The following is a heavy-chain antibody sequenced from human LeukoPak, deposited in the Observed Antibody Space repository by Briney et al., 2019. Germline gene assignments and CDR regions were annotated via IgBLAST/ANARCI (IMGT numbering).Heavy chain of an antibody. V-gene: IGHV3-9*01. Sequence: GGSLRLSCAASGFIFDDYAMHWVRQAPGKGLEWVSGISWNSGTIDYAASVKGRFTISRDSAKNSLSLQMNSLRPEDTALYYCAEEGVRRTFDFWGQGALVTVSS. CDR2: ISWNSGTI. CDR3: AEEGVRRTFDF. J-gene: IGHJ4*02. CDR1: GFIFDDYA. D-gene: IGHD1-7*01.